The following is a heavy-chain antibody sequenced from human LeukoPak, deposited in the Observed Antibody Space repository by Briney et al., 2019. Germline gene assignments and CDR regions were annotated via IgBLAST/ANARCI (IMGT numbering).Heavy chain of an antibody. CDR3: AKDRGSSGYYVDY. CDR1: GFTFSSYG. J-gene: IGHJ4*02. Sequence: GGSLRLSCAASGFTFSSYGMHWVRQAPGKGLEWVAVISYDGSNKYYADSVKGRFTISRDNSKNTLYLQMNSLRAEDPAVYYCAKDRGSSGYYVDYWGQGTLVTVSS. CDR2: ISYDGSNK. V-gene: IGHV3-30*18. D-gene: IGHD3-22*01.